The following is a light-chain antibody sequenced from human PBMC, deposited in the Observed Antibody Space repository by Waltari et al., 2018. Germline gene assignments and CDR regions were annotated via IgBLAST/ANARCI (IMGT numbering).Light chain of an antibody. CDR1: SSDVGSYNL. CDR3: CSYAGSSTWV. V-gene: IGLV2-23*01. J-gene: IGLJ3*02. CDR2: EGS. Sequence: QSALTQPASVSGSPGQSITLSCTGNSSDVGSYNLVSWYQHHPGKAPKLTIYEGSKRPSGVSNRFSGSKSGNTASLTISGLQAEDESDYYCCSYAGSSTWVFGGGTKLTFL.